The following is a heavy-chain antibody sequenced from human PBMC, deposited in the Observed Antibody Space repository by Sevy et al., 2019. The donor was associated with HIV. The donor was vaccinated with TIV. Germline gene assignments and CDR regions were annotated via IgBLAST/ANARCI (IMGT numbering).Heavy chain of an antibody. CDR3: ARDRVTYYYDSSGYYTSGYGMDV. V-gene: IGHV3-53*01. CDR1: GFTVSSNY. J-gene: IGHJ6*02. D-gene: IGHD3-22*01. Sequence: GGSLRLSCAASGFTVSSNYMSWVRQAPGKGLEWVSVIYSGDRTDYADSVKGRFTISRDNSKNMLYLQMNSLRAEVTAVYYCARDRVTYYYDSSGYYTSGYGMDVWGQGTTVTVSS. CDR2: IYSGDRT.